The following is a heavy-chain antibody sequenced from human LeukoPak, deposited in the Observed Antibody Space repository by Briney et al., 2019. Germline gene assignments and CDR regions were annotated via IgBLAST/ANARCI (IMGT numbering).Heavy chain of an antibody. Sequence: GGSLRLSCAASGFTFISYAVSWVRQAPGKGLEWVSGINWNGGSTGYADSVKGRFTISRDNAKNSLYLQMNSLRAEDTALYYCARVGAAREFDYWGQGTLVTVSS. CDR1: GFTFISYA. CDR2: INWNGGST. V-gene: IGHV3-20*04. CDR3: ARVGAAREFDY. D-gene: IGHD6-6*01. J-gene: IGHJ4*02.